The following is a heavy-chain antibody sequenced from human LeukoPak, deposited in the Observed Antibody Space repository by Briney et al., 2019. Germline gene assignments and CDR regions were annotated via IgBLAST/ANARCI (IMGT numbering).Heavy chain of an antibody. J-gene: IGHJ4*02. CDR1: GYSFTSNY. V-gene: IGHV1-46*01. Sequence: ASVKVSCKVSGYSFTSNYIHWVRQAPGQGREWMGMIYPRDGSTSYAQRFQDRVTVTRDTSTSTVHMELSGLRSEDTAVYYCARDQEGFDYWGQGTLVTVSS. CDR3: ARDQEGFDY. CDR2: IYPRDGST.